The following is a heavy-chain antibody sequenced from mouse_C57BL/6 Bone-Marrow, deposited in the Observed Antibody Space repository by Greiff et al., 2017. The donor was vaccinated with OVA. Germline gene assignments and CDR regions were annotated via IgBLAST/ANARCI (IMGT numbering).Heavy chain of an antibody. D-gene: IGHD1-1*01. CDR3: ARSVVALDY. V-gene: IGHV1-82*01. J-gene: IGHJ2*01. Sequence: QVQLQQSGPELVKPGASVKISCKASGYAFSSSWMNWVKQRPGKGLEWIGRIYPGDGDTNYNGKFKGKATLTADKSSSTAYMQLSSLTSEEAAVYFCARSVVALDYWGQGTTLTVSS. CDR2: IYPGDGDT. CDR1: GYAFSSSW.